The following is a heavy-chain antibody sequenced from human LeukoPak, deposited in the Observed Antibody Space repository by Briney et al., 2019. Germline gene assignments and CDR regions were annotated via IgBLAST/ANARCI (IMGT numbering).Heavy chain of an antibody. CDR2: MNPNSGNT. Sequence: GASVKVSCKASGYTFTSYDINWVRQATGQGLEWMGWMNPNSGNTGYAQKFQGRVTMTRNTSISTAYMELSSLRSEDTAVYYCASAFPYSSSWYTGYYGYYYYGMDVWGQGTTVTVSS. CDR1: GYTFTSYD. CDR3: ASAFPYSSSWYTGYYGYYYYGMDV. D-gene: IGHD6-13*01. J-gene: IGHJ6*02. V-gene: IGHV1-8*01.